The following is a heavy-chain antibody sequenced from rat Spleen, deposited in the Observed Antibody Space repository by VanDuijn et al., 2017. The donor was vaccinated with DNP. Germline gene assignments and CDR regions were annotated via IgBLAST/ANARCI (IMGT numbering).Heavy chain of an antibody. D-gene: IGHD1-7*01. V-gene: IGHV3-1*01. J-gene: IGHJ2*01. CDR2: INYSGRN. CDR3: ARWTRYFDY. CDR1: DYSITNNY. Sequence: EVQLQESGPGLVKPSQSLSLTCSVTDYSITNNYWGWIRKFPGNKMEWIGHINYSGRNSYNPSLKSRISITRDTSKNQFFLQVNSVTTEDTATYYCARWTRYFDYWGQGVMVTVSS.